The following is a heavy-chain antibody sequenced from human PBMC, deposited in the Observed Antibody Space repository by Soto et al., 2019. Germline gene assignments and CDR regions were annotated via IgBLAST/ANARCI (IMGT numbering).Heavy chain of an antibody. D-gene: IGHD3-3*01. CDR1: GYKFTTYW. J-gene: IGHJ6*02. Sequence: EVQLVQSGAEVKKPGESLKISCKGFGYKFTTYWIGWVRQMPGKGLEWMGIIYPGDSDTRNSPSFQGQVTISADKSTLTASLEWSSLKASDTAMYYCTLHTSNYDVYYYYYGIDVWGQGTTVTVSS. V-gene: IGHV5-51*01. CDR3: TLHTSNYDVYYYYYGIDV. CDR2: IYPGDSDT.